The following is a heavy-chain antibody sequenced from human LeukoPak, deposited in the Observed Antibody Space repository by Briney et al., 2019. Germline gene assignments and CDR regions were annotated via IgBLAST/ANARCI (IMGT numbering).Heavy chain of an antibody. CDR2: IYDSGST. CDR1: GGSIRSSYYY. Sequence: SETLSLTCTVSGGSIRSSYYYWGWIRQPPGKGLEWIGSIYDSGSTYYNPSLKSRVTISVDTSKNQFSLKLNSVTAADTAVYYCAISLGYCSGGSCYDWFDPWGQGTLVTVSS. CDR3: AISLGYCSGGSCYDWFDP. D-gene: IGHD2-15*01. V-gene: IGHV4-39*01. J-gene: IGHJ5*02.